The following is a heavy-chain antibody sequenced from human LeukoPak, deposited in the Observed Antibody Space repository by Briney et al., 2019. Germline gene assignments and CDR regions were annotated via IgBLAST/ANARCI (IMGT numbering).Heavy chain of an antibody. CDR3: ATDPYGDYVPAYGMDV. D-gene: IGHD4-17*01. CDR2: FDPEDGET. CDR1: GYTLTELS. V-gene: IGHV1-24*01. J-gene: IGHJ6*02. Sequence: ASVKVSYKVSGYTLTELSMHWVRQAPGKGLEWMGGFDPEDGETIYAQKFQGRVTMTEDTSTDTAYMELSSLRSEDTAVYYCATDPYGDYVPAYGMDVWGQGTTVTVSS.